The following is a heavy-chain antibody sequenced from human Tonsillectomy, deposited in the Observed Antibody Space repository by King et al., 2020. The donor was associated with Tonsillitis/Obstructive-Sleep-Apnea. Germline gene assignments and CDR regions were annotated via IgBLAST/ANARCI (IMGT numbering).Heavy chain of an antibody. CDR2: IXWDXXK. Sequence: TLKESGPTLVKPTQTLTLTCTFSGFSLSTSGVGVGWIRQPPGKXLEXLXXIXWDXXKXSXPSLKSSLTITKDXSKNQVVLTMTNIDPVDTATYYCAHRLPQLLWDYFDYWGQGTLVTVSS. D-gene: IGHD2-2*01. V-gene: IGHV2-5*02. CDR3: AHRLPQLLWDYFDY. CDR1: GFSLSTSGVG. J-gene: IGHJ4*02.